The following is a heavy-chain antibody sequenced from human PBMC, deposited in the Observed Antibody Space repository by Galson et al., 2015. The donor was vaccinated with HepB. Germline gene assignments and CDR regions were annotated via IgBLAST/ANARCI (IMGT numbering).Heavy chain of an antibody. V-gene: IGHV3-21*01. CDR3: ARHYYYDSSGYYYLTPNDAFDI. CDR1: GFTFSSYS. J-gene: IGHJ3*02. D-gene: IGHD3-22*01. CDR2: ISSSSSYI. Sequence: SLRLSCAASGFTFSSYSMNWVRQAPGKGLEWVPSISSSSSYIYYADSVKGRFTISRDNAKNSLYLQMNSLRAEDTAVYYCARHYYYDSSGYYYLTPNDAFDIWGQGTMVTVSS.